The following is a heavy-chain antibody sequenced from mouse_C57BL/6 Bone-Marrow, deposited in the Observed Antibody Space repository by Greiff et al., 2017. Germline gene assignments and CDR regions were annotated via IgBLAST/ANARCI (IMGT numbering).Heavy chain of an antibody. CDR3: ASRTTVVARYFDV. J-gene: IGHJ1*03. CDR1: GYTFTSYW. CDR2: IHPNSGST. D-gene: IGHD1-1*01. V-gene: IGHV1-64*01. Sequence: QVQLQQPGAELVKPGASVKLSCKASGYTFTSYWMHWVKQRPGQGLEWIGMIHPNSGSTNYNEKFKSKATLTVDKSSSTAYMQLSSLTSEDSAVSYCASRTTVVARYFDVWGTGTTVTVSS.